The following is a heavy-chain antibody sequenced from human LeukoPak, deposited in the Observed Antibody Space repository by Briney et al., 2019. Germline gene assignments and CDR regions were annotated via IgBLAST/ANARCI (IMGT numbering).Heavy chain of an antibody. CDR1: GFTFSSYS. D-gene: IGHD5-18*01. V-gene: IGHV3-21*01. Sequence: GGSPRLSCAASGFTFSSYSMNWVRQAPGKGLEWVSSISSSSSYIYYADSVKGRFTISRDNAKNSLYLQMNSLRAEDTAVYYCARYQYSSGYMDVWGKGTTVTVSS. J-gene: IGHJ6*03. CDR2: ISSSSSYI. CDR3: ARYQYSSGYMDV.